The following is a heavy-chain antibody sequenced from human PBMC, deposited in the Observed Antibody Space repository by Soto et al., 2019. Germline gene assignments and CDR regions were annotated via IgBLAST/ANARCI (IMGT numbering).Heavy chain of an antibody. CDR1: GGSISSGGYY. Sequence: QVQLQESGPGLVKPSQTLSLTCTVSGGSISSGGYYWSWIRQHPGKGLEWIGYIYYSGSTYYNPYRHRLVIISVDPSKNQFSLKPSSVAGAGKGVLYCGRARGRFLGSSGYRSWGQGTLVPGSS. V-gene: IGHV4-31*01. CDR3: GRARGRFLGSSGYRS. D-gene: IGHD3-22*01. J-gene: IGHJ4*01. CDR2: IYYSGST.